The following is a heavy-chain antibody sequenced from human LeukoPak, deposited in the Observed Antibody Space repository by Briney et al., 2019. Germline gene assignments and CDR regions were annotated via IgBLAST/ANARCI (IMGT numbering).Heavy chain of an antibody. V-gene: IGHV3-30-3*02. D-gene: IGHD3-9*01. CDR2: ISYDGSNK. CDR1: GFTFSSYP. J-gene: IGHJ5*02. Sequence: GGSLRLSCAASGFTFSSYPMHWVRQAPGKGLEWVAVISYDGSNKYYADSVKGRFTISRDNSKNTLYLQMNSLRAEDTAVYYCAKSSKTYYDILTGYPPWFDPWGQGTLVTVSS. CDR3: AKSSKTYYDILTGYPPWFDP.